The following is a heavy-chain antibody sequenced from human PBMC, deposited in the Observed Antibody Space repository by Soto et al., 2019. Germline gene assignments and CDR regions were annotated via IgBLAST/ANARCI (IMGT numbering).Heavy chain of an antibody. CDR1: GFTFSSYA. CDR2: ISSNGVST. D-gene: IGHD5-12*01. V-gene: IGHV3-64*01. J-gene: IGHJ3*02. CDR3: LRSWLRRFAAFEI. Sequence: GGSLRLSCAASGFTFSSYAMRWVRQAPGKGLEYVSAISSNGVSTYYANSVKGRFTISRDNSKNTLYLQMGSLRAEDMAVYYCLRSWLRRFAAFEIWGQGTMVTVSS.